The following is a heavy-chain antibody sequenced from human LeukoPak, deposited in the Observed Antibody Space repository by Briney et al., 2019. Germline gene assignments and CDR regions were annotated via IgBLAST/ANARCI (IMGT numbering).Heavy chain of an antibody. CDR1: GFKFSSYS. Sequence: GGSLRLSCAASGFKFSSYSMNWVRQAPGKGLEWVSSISTSSIYMYYADSVKGRFTISRDNSKNTLYLQMNSLRAEDTAVYCCARDHDSSGYPDYWGQGTLVTVSS. J-gene: IGHJ4*02. CDR3: ARDHDSSGYPDY. V-gene: IGHV3-21*01. D-gene: IGHD3-22*01. CDR2: ISTSSIYM.